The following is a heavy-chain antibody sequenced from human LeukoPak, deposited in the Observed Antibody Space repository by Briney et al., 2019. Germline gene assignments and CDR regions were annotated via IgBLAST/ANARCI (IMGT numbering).Heavy chain of an antibody. D-gene: IGHD6-13*01. Sequence: ASVKVSCKVSGYTLTELSMHWGRQAPGKGLEWMGGFDPEDGETIYAQKFQGRVTMTEDTSTDTAYMELSSLRSEDTAVYYCATGVFARTSYYYYYMDVWGKGTTVTVSS. J-gene: IGHJ6*03. CDR3: ATGVFARTSYYYYYMDV. CDR2: FDPEDGET. CDR1: GYTLTELS. V-gene: IGHV1-24*01.